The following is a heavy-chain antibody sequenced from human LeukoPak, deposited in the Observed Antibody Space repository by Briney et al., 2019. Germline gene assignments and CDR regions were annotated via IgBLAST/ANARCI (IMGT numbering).Heavy chain of an antibody. D-gene: IGHD1-26*01. CDR3: AREIVGATTYDY. V-gene: IGHV3-48*04. CDR2: IGISSGNT. J-gene: IGHJ4*02. Sequence: GGSLRLSCAASGFTFSDYSMNWVRQAPGKGLEWISWIGISSGNTKYADSVKGRFTISRDNAKNSLYLQMNSLRAEDTAVYYCAREIVGATTYDYWGQGTLVTVSS. CDR1: GFTFSDYS.